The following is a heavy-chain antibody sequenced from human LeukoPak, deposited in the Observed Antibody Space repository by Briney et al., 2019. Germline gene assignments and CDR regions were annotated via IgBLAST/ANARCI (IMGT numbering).Heavy chain of an antibody. D-gene: IGHD2-21*02. J-gene: IGHJ4*02. V-gene: IGHV4-38-2*02. CDR1: GYSTSSGYY. CDR2: IYESGST. CDR3: ARVGLMSLVTAIRVYYCDY. Sequence: SETLSLTCTVSGYSTSSGYYWGWIRQPPGKGLEWLGSIYESGSTYYNPSLKSRVTISADTSKNQFSLKLNSVTAADTAVYYCARVGLMSLVTAIRVYYCDYWGQGTLVTVSS.